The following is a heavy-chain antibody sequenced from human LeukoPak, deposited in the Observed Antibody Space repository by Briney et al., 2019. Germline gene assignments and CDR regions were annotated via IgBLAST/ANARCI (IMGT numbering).Heavy chain of an antibody. Sequence: ASVKVSCKASGGTYSSYAISWVRQAPGQGLEWMGGIIPIFGTANYAQKFQGRATITADESTSTAYMELSSLRSEDTAVYYCAREGVIYGMDVWGKGTTVTVSS. CDR3: AREGVIYGMDV. V-gene: IGHV1-69*13. CDR2: IIPIFGTA. J-gene: IGHJ6*04. CDR1: GGTYSSYA. D-gene: IGHD2/OR15-2a*01.